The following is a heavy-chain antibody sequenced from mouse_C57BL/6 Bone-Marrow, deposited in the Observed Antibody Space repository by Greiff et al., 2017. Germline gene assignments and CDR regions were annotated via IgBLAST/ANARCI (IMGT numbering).Heavy chain of an antibody. CDR2: ISSGGDYI. J-gene: IGHJ2*01. Sequence: EVQRVESGEGLVKPGGSLKLSCAASGFTFSSYAMSWVRQTPEKRLEWVAYISSGGDYIYYADTVKGRFTISRDNARDTLYLQMSSLKSEDTAMYYCTGDGYDGSSYCWDYGGRGNTLTVSS. CDR1: GFTFSSYA. D-gene: IGHD1-1*01. CDR3: TGDGYDGSSYCWDY. V-gene: IGHV5-9-1*02.